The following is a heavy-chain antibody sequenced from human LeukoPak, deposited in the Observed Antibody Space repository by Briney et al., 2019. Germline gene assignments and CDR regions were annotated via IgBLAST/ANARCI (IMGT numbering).Heavy chain of an antibody. Sequence: SETLSLTCTASGGSISSHYWSWIRQPPGKGLEWIGYIYYSGSTNYNPSLKSRVTISVDTSKNQFSLKLSSVTAADTAVYYCARDRLSSSSAWFDPWGQGTLVTVSS. CDR2: IYYSGST. J-gene: IGHJ5*02. CDR1: GGSISSHY. V-gene: IGHV4-59*11. CDR3: ARDRLSSSSAWFDP. D-gene: IGHD6-6*01.